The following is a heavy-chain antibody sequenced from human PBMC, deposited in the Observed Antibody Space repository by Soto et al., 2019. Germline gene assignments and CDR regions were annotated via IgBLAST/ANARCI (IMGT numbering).Heavy chain of an antibody. CDR3: AGELGCCYYYMDV. J-gene: IGHJ6*03. Sequence: GGSLRLSCAASGFTFSSYWMSWVRQAPGKGLEWVANIKQDGSEKYYVDSVKGRFTISRDNAKNSLYLQMNSLRAEDTAVYYCAGELGCCYYYMDVWGKGTTVTVSS. D-gene: IGHD2-21*01. CDR2: IKQDGSEK. CDR1: GFTFSSYW. V-gene: IGHV3-7*03.